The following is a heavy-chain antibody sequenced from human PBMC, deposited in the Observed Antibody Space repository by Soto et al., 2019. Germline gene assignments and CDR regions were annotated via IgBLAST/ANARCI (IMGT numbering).Heavy chain of an antibody. CDR1: GFTFSSYE. CDR3: ARSNVAVDY. CDR2: ISSSGSTI. Sequence: VGSLRLSCAASGFTFSSYEMNWVRQAPGKGLEWVSYISSSGSTIYYADSVKGRFTISRDNAKNSLYLQMNSLRAEDTAVYYCARSNVAVDYWGQGTLVTVSS. D-gene: IGHD5-12*01. V-gene: IGHV3-48*03. J-gene: IGHJ4*02.